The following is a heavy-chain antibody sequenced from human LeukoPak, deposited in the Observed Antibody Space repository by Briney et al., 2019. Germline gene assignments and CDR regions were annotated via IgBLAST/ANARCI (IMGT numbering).Heavy chain of an antibody. CDR1: GGSISSGGYY. Sequence: PSETLSLTCTVSGGSISSGGYYWSWIRQPPGKGLEWIGYIYYSGSTNYNPSLKSRVTISVDTSKNQFSLKLSSVTAADTAVYYCARLGFRADYFDYWGQGTLVTVSS. V-gene: IGHV4-61*08. J-gene: IGHJ4*02. CDR3: ARLGFRADYFDY. D-gene: IGHD3-10*01. CDR2: IYYSGST.